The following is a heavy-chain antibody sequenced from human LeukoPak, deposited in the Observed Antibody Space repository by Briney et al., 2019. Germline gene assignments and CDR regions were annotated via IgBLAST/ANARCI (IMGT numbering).Heavy chain of an antibody. CDR1: GYTFTSYY. V-gene: IGHV1-46*01. J-gene: IGHJ4*02. Sequence: ASVKVSCKASGYTFTSYYMHWVRQAPGQGLEWMGIINPSGGSTNYAQKFQGRVTITADESASTVSMDLSALRSEDTAVYYCARGGKQWRGGNYFDSWGQGTLVAVSS. CDR2: INPSGGST. D-gene: IGHD6-19*01. CDR3: ARGGKQWRGGNYFDS.